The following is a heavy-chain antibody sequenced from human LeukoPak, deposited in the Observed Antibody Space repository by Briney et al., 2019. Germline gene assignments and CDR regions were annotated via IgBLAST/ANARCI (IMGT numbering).Heavy chain of an antibody. V-gene: IGHV4-4*07. J-gene: IGHJ5*02. CDR2: IDTSGST. D-gene: IGHD6-13*01. Sequence: KPSETLSLTCTVSGGSISSYFCSWIRQPAGKGLEWTGRIDTSGSTNYNPSLKSRVTMSVDTSKNQFSLKLSSVTAADTAVYYCARVGSLSRGRNWFDPWGQGTLVTVSS. CDR3: ARVGSLSRGRNWFDP. CDR1: GGSISSYF.